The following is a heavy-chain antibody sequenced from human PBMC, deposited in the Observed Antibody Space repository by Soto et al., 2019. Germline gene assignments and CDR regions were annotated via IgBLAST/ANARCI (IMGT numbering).Heavy chain of an antibody. CDR3: AREHCSGGSCYPGGYYYYGMDV. CDR2: IIPIFGTA. D-gene: IGHD2-15*01. J-gene: IGHJ6*02. Sequence: QVQLVQSGAEVKKPGSSVKVSCKASGGTFSSYAISWVRQAPGQGLEWMGGIIPIFGTANYAQKFQGRVTITADKSTSTAYMELSSRRSEDTAVYYCAREHCSGGSCYPGGYYYYGMDVWGQGTTVTVSS. CDR1: GGTFSSYA. V-gene: IGHV1-69*06.